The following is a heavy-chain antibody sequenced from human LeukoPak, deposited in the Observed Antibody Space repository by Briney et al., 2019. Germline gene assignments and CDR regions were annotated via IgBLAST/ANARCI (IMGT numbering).Heavy chain of an antibody. Sequence: SETLSLTCTVSGGSISSYYWSWIRQPPGKGLEWIGYIYYSGSTNYNPSLKSRVTISVDTSKNQFSLKLSSVTAADTAVYYCASISGSSNSVTDYWGQGTLVTVSS. CDR3: ASISGSSNSVTDY. J-gene: IGHJ4*02. D-gene: IGHD3-22*01. CDR1: GGSISSYY. V-gene: IGHV4-59*01. CDR2: IYYSGST.